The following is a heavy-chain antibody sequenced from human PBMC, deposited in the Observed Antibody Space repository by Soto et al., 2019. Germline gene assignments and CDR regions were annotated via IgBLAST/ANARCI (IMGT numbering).Heavy chain of an antibody. CDR1: GYTFTSCG. CDR3: ARASGDYGLSEYFQH. V-gene: IGHV1-18*01. D-gene: IGHD4-17*01. CDR2: ISTYNGNT. J-gene: IGHJ1*01. Sequence: QVQLVQSGGEVKKPGASVKVSCKASGYTFTSCGISWVRQGPGQGLEWMGWISTYNGNTNYAQKVQGRVTMTTDTSTSTAYMELRSLRSDDTAVYYCARASGDYGLSEYFQHWGQGTLVTVSS.